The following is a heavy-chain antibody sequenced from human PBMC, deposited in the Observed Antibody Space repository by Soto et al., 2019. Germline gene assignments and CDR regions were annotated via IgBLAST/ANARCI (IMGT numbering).Heavy chain of an antibody. Sequence: EVQLVESGGGLVKPGGSLRLSCAASGFTFSSYSMNWVRQAPGKGLEWVSSISSSSSYIYYADSVKGRFTISRDNAKNSLYLQMNSLRAEDTAVYYCAGEQPGYSSGYGLGYWGQGPLVTVSS. CDR3: AGEQPGYSSGYGLGY. CDR2: ISSSSSYI. CDR1: GFTFSSYS. V-gene: IGHV3-21*01. J-gene: IGHJ4*02. D-gene: IGHD5-18*01.